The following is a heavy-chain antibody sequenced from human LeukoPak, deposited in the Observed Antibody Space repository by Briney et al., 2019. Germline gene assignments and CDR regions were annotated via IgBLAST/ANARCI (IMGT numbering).Heavy chain of an antibody. CDR3: ARVGGPDIVATIIKFYYYYYMDV. J-gene: IGHJ6*03. CDR2: ISAYNGNT. V-gene: IGHV1-18*01. Sequence: GASVKVSCKVSGYTLAELSMHWVRQAPGQGLEWMGWISAYNGNTNYAQKLQGRVTMTTDTSTSTAYMELRSLRSDDTAVDYCARVGGPDIVATIIKFYYYYYMDVWGKGTTVTVSS. D-gene: IGHD5-12*01. CDR1: GYTLAELS.